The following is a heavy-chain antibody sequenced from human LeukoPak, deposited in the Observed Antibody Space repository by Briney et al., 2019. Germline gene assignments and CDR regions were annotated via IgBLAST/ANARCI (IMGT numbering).Heavy chain of an antibody. CDR2: INAGNGNT. V-gene: IGHV1-3*01. Sequence: ASVKVSCKASGYTFTSYDINWVRQATGQRLEWMGWINAGNGNTKYSQKFQGRVTITRDTSASTAYMELSSLRSEDTAVYYCARDDYGDYGWFDPWGQGTLVTVSS. CDR1: GYTFTSYD. D-gene: IGHD4-17*01. CDR3: ARDDYGDYGWFDP. J-gene: IGHJ5*02.